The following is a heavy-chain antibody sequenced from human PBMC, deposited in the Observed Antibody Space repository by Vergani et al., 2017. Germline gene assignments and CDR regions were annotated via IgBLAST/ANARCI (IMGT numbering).Heavy chain of an antibody. D-gene: IGHD2-2*01. CDR2: ISSSGSTI. J-gene: IGHJ6*02. Sequence: EVQLVESGGGLVQPGGSLRLSCAASGFTFSSYEMNWVRQAPGKGLEWVSYISSSGSTIYYADSVKGRFTISRDNAKNSLYLQMNSLRAEDTAVYYCATTRVPAAARLYYYYGMDVWGQGP. CDR3: ATTRVPAAARLYYYYGMDV. V-gene: IGHV3-48*03. CDR1: GFTFSSYE.